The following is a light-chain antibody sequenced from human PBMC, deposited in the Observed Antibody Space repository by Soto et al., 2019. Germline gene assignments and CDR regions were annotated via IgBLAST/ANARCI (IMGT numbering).Light chain of an antibody. CDR3: QQYNNWPRT. Sequence: EIVMPQSPATLSVSPGERATLSCRASQSVSSNLAWHQQKPGQAPRLLIYGASTRATGIPARFSGSGSGTEFTLTVSSLQSEDFAVYYCQQYNNWPRTFGQGTKVEIK. CDR1: QSVSSN. CDR2: GAS. J-gene: IGKJ1*01. V-gene: IGKV3-15*01.